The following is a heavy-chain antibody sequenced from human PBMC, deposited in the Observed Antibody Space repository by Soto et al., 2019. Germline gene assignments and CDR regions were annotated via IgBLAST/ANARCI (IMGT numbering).Heavy chain of an antibody. CDR2: TDWDDDK. D-gene: IGHD2-2*02. V-gene: IGHV2-70*01. Sequence: SGPTLVNPTQTLTLTCTFSGFSLSTSGMCVSWIRQPPGKALEWLALTDWDDDKYYSTSLKTRLTISKDTSKNQVVLTMTNMDPVDTATYYCARTLYGTGPDAFDIWGQGTVVTVSS. CDR3: ARTLYGTGPDAFDI. J-gene: IGHJ3*02. CDR1: GFSLSTSGMC.